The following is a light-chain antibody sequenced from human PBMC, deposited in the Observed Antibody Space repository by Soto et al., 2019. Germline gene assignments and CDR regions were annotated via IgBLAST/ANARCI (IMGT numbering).Light chain of an antibody. J-gene: IGKJ5*01. Sequence: EIVLTQSPGTLSLSPGERATLSCRASQSVISNYLAWYQQKPGLAPRLLIYGVSIRATGIPDRFSGSGSGTDFTLTISRLEPEDFAVYYCQQYGNSPAITFGQGTRMEIK. CDR3: QQYGNSPAIT. V-gene: IGKV3-20*01. CDR1: QSVISNY. CDR2: GVS.